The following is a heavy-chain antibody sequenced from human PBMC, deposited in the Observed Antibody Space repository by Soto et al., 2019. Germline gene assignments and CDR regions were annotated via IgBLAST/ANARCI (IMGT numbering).Heavy chain of an antibody. V-gene: IGHV4-38-2*02. CDR1: GYSISSGYY. D-gene: IGHD3-10*01. CDR2: IYHSGST. CDR3: ARDFNVLLWFGELLGYFDY. Sequence: QVQLQESGPGLVKPSETLSLTCAVSGYSISSGYYWGWIRQPPGKGLEWIGSIYHSGSTYYNPSLKSRVTISVDTSKNQFSLKLSSVTAADTAVYYCARDFNVLLWFGELLGYFDYWGQGTLVTVSS. J-gene: IGHJ4*02.